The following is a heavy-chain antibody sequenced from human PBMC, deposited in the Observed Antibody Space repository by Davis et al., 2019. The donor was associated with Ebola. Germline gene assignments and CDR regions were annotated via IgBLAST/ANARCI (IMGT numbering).Heavy chain of an antibody. CDR2: IIAYNGNT. CDR1: GYSFKNYA. V-gene: IGHV1-18*01. D-gene: IGHD1-26*01. Sequence: AASVKVSCKASGYSFKNYAISWVRQAPGQGLEWMGWIIAYNGNTNYAQKVQGRVTMTTDTSTGTAYLDLRSLRSDDTAVYFCARTSIVGTTTTGSDIGGQGTLVTVSS. CDR3: ARTSIVGTTTTGSDI. J-gene: IGHJ3*02.